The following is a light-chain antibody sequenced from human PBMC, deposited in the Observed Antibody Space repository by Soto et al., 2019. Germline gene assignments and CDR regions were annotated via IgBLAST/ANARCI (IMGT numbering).Light chain of an antibody. CDR3: QQSYITPWT. CDR2: DAS. Sequence: DIQMTQSPSSLSASVGDRVTITCRASQSISSYLNWYQQKPGKAPKLLIYDASSLQSGVPSRFSGSGSGTNFTLTISSLQPEDFATYYCQQSYITPWTFGQGTKVEIK. V-gene: IGKV1-39*01. J-gene: IGKJ1*01. CDR1: QSISSY.